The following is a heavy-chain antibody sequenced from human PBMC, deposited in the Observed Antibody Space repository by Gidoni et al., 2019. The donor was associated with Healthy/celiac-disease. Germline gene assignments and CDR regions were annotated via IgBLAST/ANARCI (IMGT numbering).Heavy chain of an antibody. Sequence: QVQLVPSGAEVKKPGYSVKVTCRASGGTFSSYAISGVRQATGQGLEWMGGIIPIFGTANDAQKFQGRDTITADKSTSTAYMEPISLRSEDTAVYYCARDVEYISGWYVGGYWGQGTLVTVSS. CDR2: IIPIFGTA. CDR3: ARDVEYISGWYVGGY. V-gene: IGHV1-69*06. J-gene: IGHJ4*02. D-gene: IGHD6-19*01. CDR1: GGTFSSYA.